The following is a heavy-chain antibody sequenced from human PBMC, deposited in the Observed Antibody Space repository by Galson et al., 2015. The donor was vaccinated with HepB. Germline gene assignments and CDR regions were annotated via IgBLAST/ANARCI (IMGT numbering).Heavy chain of an antibody. V-gene: IGHV1-2*02. CDR3: ARIPGYCSGGSCSLFDY. CDR2: INPNSGGT. CDR1: GYTFTGCY. J-gene: IGHJ4*02. D-gene: IGHD2-15*01. Sequence: SVKVSCKASGYTFTGCYLHWVRQAPGQGLEWMGWINPNSGGTNYAQKFQGRVTMTRDTSINTAYMELSRLRSDDTAVYYCARIPGYCSGGSCSLFDYWGQGTLVTVSS.